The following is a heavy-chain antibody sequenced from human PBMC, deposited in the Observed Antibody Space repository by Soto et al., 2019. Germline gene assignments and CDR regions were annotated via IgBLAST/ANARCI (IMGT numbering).Heavy chain of an antibody. CDR3: ARGRGCSTGCHNFDY. V-gene: IGHV3-7*01. CDR2: IKQDGSEK. D-gene: IGHD2-2*01. J-gene: IGHJ4*02. Sequence: EVHLVESGGGLVQPGGSLRLSCAASGFTFSSYWMSWVRQAPGKGLEWVANIKQDGSEKYYADSVKGRFTISRDNAKNSLYLQMNSLRAEDTAVYYCARGRGCSTGCHNFDYWGQGTLVTVSS. CDR1: GFTFSSYW.